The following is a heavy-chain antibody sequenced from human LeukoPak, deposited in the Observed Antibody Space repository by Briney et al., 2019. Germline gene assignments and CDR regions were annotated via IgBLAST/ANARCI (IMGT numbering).Heavy chain of an antibody. V-gene: IGHV7-4-1*02. CDR2: INTNTGNP. CDR1: GYTFTSYV. D-gene: IGHD3-22*01. CDR3: ARDLGYYYDSSDDY. J-gene: IGHJ4*02. Sequence: ASVKVSCKASGYTFTSYVMNWVRQAPGQGLEWMGWINTNTGNPTYAQGFTGRFVFSLDTSVSTAYLQISSPKAEDTAVYYCARDLGYYYDSSDDYWGQGTLVTVSS.